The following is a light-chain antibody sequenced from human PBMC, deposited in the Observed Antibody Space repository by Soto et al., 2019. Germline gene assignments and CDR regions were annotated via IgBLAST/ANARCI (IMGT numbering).Light chain of an antibody. Sequence: DIQMTQSPSSLSASVGDRVTITCRASQSISSYLNWYQQKPGKAPKLLIYAASSLQSGVPSRFSGSGSGTDFTLTISSLQPEDFATYYCQQGWTFAQGTKVEIK. CDR1: QSISSY. V-gene: IGKV1-39*01. CDR3: QQGWT. J-gene: IGKJ1*01. CDR2: AAS.